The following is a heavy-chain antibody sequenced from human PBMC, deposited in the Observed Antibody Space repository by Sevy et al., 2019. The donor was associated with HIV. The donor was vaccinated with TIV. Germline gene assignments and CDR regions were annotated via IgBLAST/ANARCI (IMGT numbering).Heavy chain of an antibody. V-gene: IGHV3-21*01. D-gene: IGHD2-2*01. Sequence: GGSLRLSCVVSGFTFSKYPMNWVRQAPGKGLEWVSSISSSSNYIYYGDSVKGRFTISRDNAKNSLYLQMKSLRADVTAIYYCARDGGCSSTACLLYFDYWGQGTLVTVSS. CDR1: GFTFSKYP. J-gene: IGHJ4*02. CDR3: ARDGGCSSTACLLYFDY. CDR2: ISSSSNYI.